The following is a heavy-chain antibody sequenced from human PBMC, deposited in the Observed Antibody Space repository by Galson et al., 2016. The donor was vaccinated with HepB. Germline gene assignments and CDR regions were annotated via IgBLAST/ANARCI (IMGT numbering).Heavy chain of an antibody. D-gene: IGHD1-26*01. CDR1: GFPFIRYF. CDR3: ARDGGSYLYYFDY. J-gene: IGHJ4*02. V-gene: IGHV1-46*01. CDR2: INPGGGTT. Sequence: SVKVSCKASGFPFIRYFVHWVRQAPGQGREWMGTINPGGGTTSYAERFEGRVTMTRDTSTSTVYMELSSLRSEDTAVYYCARDGGSYLYYFDYWGQGTLVTVSS.